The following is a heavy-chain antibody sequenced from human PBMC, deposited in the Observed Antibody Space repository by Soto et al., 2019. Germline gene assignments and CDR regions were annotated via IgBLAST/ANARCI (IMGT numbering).Heavy chain of an antibody. Sequence: QVQLQQWGAGLLKPSETLSLTCAVHGESFSGYYWRWIRQPPGKGLEWIWEINHSGNTNYNPSLKSRLSMSVDTSKNQISLKVKSVTAADTAVYYCAGNIVATISAFDKWGQGTLVTVSS. J-gene: IGHJ4*02. CDR1: GESFSGYY. CDR3: AGNIVATISAFDK. V-gene: IGHV4-34*01. D-gene: IGHD5-12*01. CDR2: INHSGNT.